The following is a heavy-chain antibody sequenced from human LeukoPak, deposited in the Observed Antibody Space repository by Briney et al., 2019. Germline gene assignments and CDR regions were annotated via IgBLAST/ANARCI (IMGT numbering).Heavy chain of an antibody. CDR3: ANHLACGSTSCPSFDY. V-gene: IGHV3-48*04. CDR1: GFTFSSYS. J-gene: IGHJ4*02. Sequence: GGSLRLSCAASGFTFSSYSMNWVRQAPGKGLEGVSYISSSSSTIYYADSVKGRFTISRGNAKNSLYLQMNSLRAEDTAVYYCANHLACGSTSCPSFDYWGQGTLVTVSS. D-gene: IGHD2-2*01. CDR2: ISSSSSTI.